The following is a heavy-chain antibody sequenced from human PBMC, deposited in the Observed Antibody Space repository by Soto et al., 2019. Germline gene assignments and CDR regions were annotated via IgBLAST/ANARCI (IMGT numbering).Heavy chain of an antibody. CDR2: IYYSGST. J-gene: IGHJ6*02. Sequence: ESLKISCKGSGYSFTSYWIGWVRQMPGKGLEWIGYIYYSGSTNYNPSFKSRVTISVDTSKNQFSLKLSSVTAADTAVYYCATRATYYDFWSGFGSREKYYYYGMDVWGQGTTVTVS. CDR1: GYSFTSYW. D-gene: IGHD3-3*01. CDR3: ATRATYYDFWSGFGSREKYYYYGMDV. V-gene: IGHV4-59*01.